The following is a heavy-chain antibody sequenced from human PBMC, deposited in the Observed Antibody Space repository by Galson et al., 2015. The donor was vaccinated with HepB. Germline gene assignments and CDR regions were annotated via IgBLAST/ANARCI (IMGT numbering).Heavy chain of an antibody. CDR2: IYYSGST. V-gene: IGHV4-61*01. CDR1: GGSVSSGSYY. CDR3: ARRGFLEWLLYRGYFDY. Sequence: ETLSLTCTVSGGSVSSGSYYWSWIRQPPGKGLEWIGYIYYSGSTNYNPSLKSRVTISVDKSKNQFSLKLSSVTAADTAVYYCARRGFLEWLLYRGYFDYWGQGTLVTVSS. J-gene: IGHJ4*02. D-gene: IGHD3-3*01.